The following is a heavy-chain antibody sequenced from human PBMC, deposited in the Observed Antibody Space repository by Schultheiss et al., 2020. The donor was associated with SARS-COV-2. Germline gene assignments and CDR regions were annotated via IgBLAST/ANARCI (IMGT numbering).Heavy chain of an antibody. J-gene: IGHJ6*02. V-gene: IGHV4-59*01. CDR2: INHSGST. CDR3: ARDGGSGTYYPEYYGMDV. CDR1: GASINNYY. Sequence: SETLSLTCTVSGASINNYYWTWIRQPPGKGLEWIGEINHSGSTNYNPSLKSRVSILVDTSKNQYSLRLRSVTAADTAVYYCARDGGSGTYYPEYYGMDVWGQGSTVTVSS. D-gene: IGHD3-10*01.